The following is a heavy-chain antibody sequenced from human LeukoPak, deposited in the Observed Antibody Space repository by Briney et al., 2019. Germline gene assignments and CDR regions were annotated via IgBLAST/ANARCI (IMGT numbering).Heavy chain of an antibody. J-gene: IGHJ4*02. CDR2: IYSGGNT. CDR1: GFTVSSNS. D-gene: IGHD4-17*01. CDR3: ARRAGEYSHPYDY. Sequence: QAGGSLRLSCTVSGFTVSSNSMSWVRQAPGKGLVWVSFIYSGGNTHYSDSVKGRFTISRDNSKNTLYLQMNSLRAEDTAVYYCARRAGEYSHPYDYWGQGTLVTVSS. V-gene: IGHV3-53*01.